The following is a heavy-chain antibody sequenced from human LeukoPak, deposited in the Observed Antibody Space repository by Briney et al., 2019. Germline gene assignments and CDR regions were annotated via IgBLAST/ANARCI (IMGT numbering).Heavy chain of an antibody. CDR3: AKIPQVATYTVPNFDF. D-gene: IGHD3-16*01. V-gene: IGHV3-20*04. J-gene: IGHJ4*02. CDR1: GFTFDDYG. Sequence: GGSLRLSCAASGFTFDDYGMSWVRHAPGKGLEWVSGINWNGGSTGYADSVKGRFTISRDNAKNSLYLQMNSLRAEDTAVYYCAKIPQVATYTVPNFDFWGQGTLVTVSS. CDR2: INWNGGST.